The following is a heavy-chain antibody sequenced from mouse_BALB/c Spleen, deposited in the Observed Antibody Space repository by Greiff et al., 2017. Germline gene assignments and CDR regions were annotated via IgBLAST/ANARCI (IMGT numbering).Heavy chain of an antibody. J-gene: IGHJ4*01. CDR1: GYTFTDYN. CDR3: ARMAPSRQLGPMDY. Sequence: VQLQQSGPELVKPGASVKIPCKASGYTFTDYNMDWVKQSHGKSLEWIGDINPNNGGTIYNQKFKGKATLTVDKSSSTAYMELRSLTSEDTAVYYCARMAPSRQLGPMDYWGQGTSVTVSS. D-gene: IGHD3-2*01. V-gene: IGHV1-18*01. CDR2: INPNNGGT.